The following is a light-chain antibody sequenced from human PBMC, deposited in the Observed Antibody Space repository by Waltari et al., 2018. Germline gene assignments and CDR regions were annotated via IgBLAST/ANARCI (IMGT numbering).Light chain of an antibody. CDR3: SSYTSSSTLRL. V-gene: IGLV2-14*03. CDR2: DVS. J-gene: IGLJ2*01. Sequence: QSALTQPASVSGSPGQSITISCTGTTSDVGGYNHVSWYQQHPGKAPKLMIYDVSNRPSGVSNRFSGSKSGNTASLTISGLQAEDEADYYCSSYTSSSTLRLFGGGTKLTVL. CDR1: TSDVGGYNH.